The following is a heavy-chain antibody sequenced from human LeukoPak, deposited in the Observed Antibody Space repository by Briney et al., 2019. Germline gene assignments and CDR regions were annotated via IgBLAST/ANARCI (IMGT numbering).Heavy chain of an antibody. CDR1: GGSISTYY. Sequence: SETLSLTCTVSGGSISTYYWNWIRQPPRKGLEWIGSIYHSGSTYYNPSPKSRVTISVDTSKNQFSLKLSSVTAADTAVYYCARDTYSYGSSAYYFDYWGQGTLVTVSS. CDR3: ARDTYSYGSSAYYFDY. V-gene: IGHV4-38-2*02. D-gene: IGHD5-18*01. CDR2: IYHSGST. J-gene: IGHJ4*02.